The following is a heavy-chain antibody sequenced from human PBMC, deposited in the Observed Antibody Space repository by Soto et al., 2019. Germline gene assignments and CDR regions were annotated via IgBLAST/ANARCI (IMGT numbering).Heavy chain of an antibody. CDR1: GLNVNYNY. D-gene: IGHD3-22*01. V-gene: IGHV3-53*01. Sequence: GSLRLSCAASGLNVNYNYMTWVRQTPGKGLEWVSLIYSGGGTYYADSVKGRFTISRDNSKNTLYLQMSSLRAEDTAVYYCTKGYYYDTCGYFDSWGQGTLVTVSS. CDR3: TKGYYYDTCGYFDS. CDR2: IYSGGGT. J-gene: IGHJ4*02.